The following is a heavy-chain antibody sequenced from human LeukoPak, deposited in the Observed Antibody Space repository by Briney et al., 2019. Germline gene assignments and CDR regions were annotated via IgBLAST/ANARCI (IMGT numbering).Heavy chain of an antibody. CDR1: GGSISSYY. CDR2: ISDIGSI. V-gene: IGHV4-59*08. J-gene: IGHJ4*02. D-gene: IGHD2/OR15-2a*01. CDR3: AGHHPRNTVDF. Sequence: SETLSLTCTVSGGSISSYYWSWIRQPPGKGLEWIAYISDIGSINYNPSLKSRVTISLDTSKNQFSLKLSSVTAADTAVYYCAGHHPRNTVDFWGQGTLVTVS.